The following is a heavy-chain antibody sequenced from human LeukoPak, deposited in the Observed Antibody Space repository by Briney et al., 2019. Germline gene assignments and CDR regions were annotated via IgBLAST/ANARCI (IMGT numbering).Heavy chain of an antibody. D-gene: IGHD1-26*01. V-gene: IGHV3-48*03. CDR3: ARARGDLLYYYYYMDV. CDR2: ISSSGSTI. CDR1: GFTFSSYE. J-gene: IGHJ6*03. Sequence: GGSLRLSCAAPGFTFSSYEMNWVRQAPGKGLEWVSYISSSGSTIYYADSVKCRFTIPRDNAKNSLYLQMNSLRAEDTAVYYCARARGDLLYYYYYMDVWGKGTTVTVSS.